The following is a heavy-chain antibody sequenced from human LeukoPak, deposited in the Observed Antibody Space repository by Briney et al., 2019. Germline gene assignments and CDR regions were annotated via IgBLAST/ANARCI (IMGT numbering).Heavy chain of an antibody. CDR1: GGTFSSYA. CDR2: IIPILGIA. V-gene: IGHV1-69*04. CDR3: AREGSLITMVRGGKNYYYYGMDV. J-gene: IGHJ6*02. D-gene: IGHD3-10*01. Sequence: SVKVSCKASGGTFSSYAISWVRQAPGQGLEWMGRIIPILGIANYAQKFQGGVTITADKSTSTAYMELSSLRSEDTAVYYCAREGSLITMVRGGKNYYYYGMDVWGQGTTVTVSS.